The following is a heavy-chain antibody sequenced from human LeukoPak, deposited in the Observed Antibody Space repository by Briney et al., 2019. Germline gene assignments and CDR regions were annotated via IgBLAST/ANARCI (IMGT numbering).Heavy chain of an antibody. CDR1: GFTFSDYY. Sequence: GGSLRLSCAASGFTFSDYYMGWIRQAPGEGLEWVSYITSSGSSIYSADSVKGRFTISRDNAKNSLYLQMNSLRAEDTAVYYCARAGIVGAATESPFDNWGQGSLVTVSS. V-gene: IGHV3-11*01. CDR2: ITSSGSSI. CDR3: ARAGIVGAATESPFDN. D-gene: IGHD1-26*01. J-gene: IGHJ4*02.